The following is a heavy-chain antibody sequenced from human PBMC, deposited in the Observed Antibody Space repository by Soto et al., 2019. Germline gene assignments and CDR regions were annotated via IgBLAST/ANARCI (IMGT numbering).Heavy chain of an antibody. J-gene: IGHJ6*02. CDR2: IYYSGST. CDR3: ARYTAMVRGGDYGMDV. D-gene: IGHD5-18*01. CDR1: GGSISSGGYY. Sequence: QVQLQESGPGLVKPSQTLSLTCTVSGGSISSGGYYWSWIRQHPGKGLEWIGYIYYSGSTYYNPSLKSRVTISVDTSKNQFSLKLISVTAADTAVYYCARYTAMVRGGDYGMDVWGQGTTVTVSS. V-gene: IGHV4-31*03.